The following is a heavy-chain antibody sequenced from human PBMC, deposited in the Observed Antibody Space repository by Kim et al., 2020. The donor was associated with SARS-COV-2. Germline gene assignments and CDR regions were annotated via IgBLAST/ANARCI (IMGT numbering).Heavy chain of an antibody. Sequence: ASVKVSCKASGYTFTGYYMHWVRQAPGQGLEWMGWINPNSGGTNYAQKFQGWVTMTRDTSISTAYMELSRLRSDDTAVYYCARGGRWFGELWSYPKKPKDDAFDIWGQGTMVTVSS. J-gene: IGHJ3*02. CDR2: INPNSGGT. CDR1: GYTFTGYY. CDR3: ARGGRWFGELWSYPKKPKDDAFDI. V-gene: IGHV1-2*04. D-gene: IGHD3-10*01.